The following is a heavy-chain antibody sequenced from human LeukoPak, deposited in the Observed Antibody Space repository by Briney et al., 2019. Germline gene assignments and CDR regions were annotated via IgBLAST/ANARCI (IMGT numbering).Heavy chain of an antibody. V-gene: IGHV3-30*18. CDR3: AKQGYSGSYSLISYFDY. CDR2: ISYDGSNK. J-gene: IGHJ4*02. Sequence: GGSLRLSCAAYGFTFSIYGMHWVRQAPGKGLEWVAVISYDGSNKYYADSVKGRFTISRDNSKNTLYLQMNSLRAEDTAVYYCAKQGYSGSYSLISYFDYWGQGTLVTVSS. CDR1: GFTFSIYG. D-gene: IGHD1-26*01.